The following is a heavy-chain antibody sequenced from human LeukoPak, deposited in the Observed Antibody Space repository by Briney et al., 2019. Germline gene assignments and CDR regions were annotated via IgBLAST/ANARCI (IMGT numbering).Heavy chain of an antibody. Sequence: GESLKISCKGSGYSFTSYWIGWVRQMLGKGLEWMGIIYPGDSDTRYSPSFQGQVTISADKSISTAYLQWSSLKASDTAMYYCARLMRRYSYGRAFDAFDIWGQGTMVTVSS. CDR2: IYPGDSDT. V-gene: IGHV5-51*01. CDR1: GYSFTSYW. J-gene: IGHJ3*02. D-gene: IGHD5-18*01. CDR3: ARLMRRYSYGRAFDAFDI.